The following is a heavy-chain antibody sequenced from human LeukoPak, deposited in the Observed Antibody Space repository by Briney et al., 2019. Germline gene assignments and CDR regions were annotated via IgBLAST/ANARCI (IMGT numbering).Heavy chain of an antibody. V-gene: IGHV3-7*01. Sequence: GGSLRLSCAASGFTFSSYAMSWVRQTPEKGLEFVANINRDSSVKNYVDSVKGRFTISRDNAKKSLFLELNSLRADDTAVFYCARDPGSSAFDLRGQGSLVTVST. D-gene: IGHD1-14*01. CDR3: ARDPGSSAFDL. CDR2: INRDSSVK. J-gene: IGHJ4*02. CDR1: GFTFSSYA.